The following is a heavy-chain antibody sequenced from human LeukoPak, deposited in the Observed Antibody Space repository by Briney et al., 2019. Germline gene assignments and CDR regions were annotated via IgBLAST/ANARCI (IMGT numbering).Heavy chain of an antibody. CDR3: AKCYSSGPGSSYYFDY. J-gene: IGHJ4*02. CDR2: ISGSGDST. D-gene: IGHD6-19*01. V-gene: IGHV3-23*01. Sequence: GRSLRLSCAASGLTFSSYAMSWVRHAPGKGLEWVSAISGSGDSTYYADSVKGRFTISTDNSKNTLYLQMNSLRAEDTAVYYCAKCYSSGPGSSYYFDYWGQGTLVTVAS. CDR1: GLTFSSYA.